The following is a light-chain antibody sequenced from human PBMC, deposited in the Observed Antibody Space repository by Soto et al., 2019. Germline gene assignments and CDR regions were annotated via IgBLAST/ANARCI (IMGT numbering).Light chain of an antibody. CDR3: TSYVGSDIWV. J-gene: IGLJ3*02. CDR1: SSDVGAYKY. Sequence: QSALTQPPSASGSPGQSVTISCTGTSSDVGAYKYVSWYQQYPGKAPKLMIYEVSKRPSGVPDRFSGSKSGNTASLTVSGLQAEDEADYYCTSYVGSDIWVFGGWTQLIVL. V-gene: IGLV2-8*01. CDR2: EVS.